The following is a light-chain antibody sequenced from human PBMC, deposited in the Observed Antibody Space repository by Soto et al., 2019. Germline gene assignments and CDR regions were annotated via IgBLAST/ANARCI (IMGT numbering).Light chain of an antibody. Sequence: QSVLTQPASVSGSPGQSITISCSGTSSDVGSYNLVSWYQHHPGKAPKLMIYEVTKRPSGISDRFSGSKSGNTASLTISGLQAQDEADYYCCSHVGSASYVFGRGTKLTVL. CDR2: EVT. CDR3: CSHVGSASYV. V-gene: IGLV2-23*02. CDR1: SSDVGSYNL. J-gene: IGLJ1*01.